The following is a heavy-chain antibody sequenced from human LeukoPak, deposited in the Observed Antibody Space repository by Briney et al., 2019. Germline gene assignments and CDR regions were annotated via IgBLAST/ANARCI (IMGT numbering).Heavy chain of an antibody. D-gene: IGHD5-24*01. CDR2: IYTSGST. CDR3: ARQQGDGYNDFDY. V-gene: IGHV4-4*09. J-gene: IGHJ4*02. CDR1: GGSISSYY. Sequence: SETLSLTCTVSGGSISSYYWSWIRQPPGKGLEGIGYIYTSGSTNYNPSLKSRVTISVDTSKNQFSLKLSSVTAADTAVYYCARQQGDGYNDFDYWGQGTLVTVSS.